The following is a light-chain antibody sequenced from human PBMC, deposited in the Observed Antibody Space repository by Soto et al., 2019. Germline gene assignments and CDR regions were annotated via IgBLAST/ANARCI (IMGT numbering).Light chain of an antibody. J-gene: IGLJ2*01. CDR3: SSYTSTITLVV. CDR1: SSDVGGYNY. Sequence: QSVLTQPPSASGSPGHSVTLSCTGTSSDVGGYNYVSWYQQHPGKAPKLIISEVNKRPSGVPDRFSGSKSGNTASLTVSGLQAEDEADYYCSSYTSTITLVVFGGGTKLTVL. CDR2: EVN. V-gene: IGLV2-8*01.